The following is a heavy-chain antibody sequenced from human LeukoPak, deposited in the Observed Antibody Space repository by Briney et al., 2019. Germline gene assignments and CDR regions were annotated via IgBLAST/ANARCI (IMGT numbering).Heavy chain of an antibody. Sequence: ASVKVSCKASGYTFISYYMHWVRQAPGQGLEWMGIINSSGGSTSYAQKFQGRVTMTRDTSTSTVYMELSSLRSEDTAVYYCARGSGWYGAFDIWGQGTMVTVSS. V-gene: IGHV1-46*01. CDR2: INSSGGST. D-gene: IGHD6-19*01. J-gene: IGHJ3*02. CDR1: GYTFISYY. CDR3: ARGSGWYGAFDI.